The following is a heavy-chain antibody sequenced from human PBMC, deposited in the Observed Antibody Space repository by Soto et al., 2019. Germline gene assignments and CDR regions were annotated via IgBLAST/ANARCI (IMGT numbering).Heavy chain of an antibody. V-gene: IGHV1-18*01. CDR2: ISVHNGNT. Sequence: ASVKVSCKASGYSFTTYGISWVRQAQGEGREWMGWISVHNGNTNYAEKVQGRVTMTTDTFTNTAYMELKSLRSDDTAVYYCAREGRRNWNYVYWYYGMDVWGQGTTVTVSS. CDR3: AREGRRNWNYVYWYYGMDV. J-gene: IGHJ6*02. CDR1: GYSFTTYG. D-gene: IGHD1-7*01.